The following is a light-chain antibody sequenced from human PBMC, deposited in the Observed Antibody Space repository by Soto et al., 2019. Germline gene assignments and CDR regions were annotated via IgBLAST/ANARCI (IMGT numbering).Light chain of an antibody. V-gene: IGLV2-14*01. Sequence: QSVLTQPASVSGSPGQSITISCTGTSSDIGAYSSVSWYQQRPGKAPKLMIYAVSNRPSGVSNRFSGSKSGNTASLTISGLQAEDEADYYCSSYAGSVTLVFGGGTKVTVL. CDR2: AVS. J-gene: IGLJ2*01. CDR3: SSYAGSVTLV. CDR1: SSDIGAYSS.